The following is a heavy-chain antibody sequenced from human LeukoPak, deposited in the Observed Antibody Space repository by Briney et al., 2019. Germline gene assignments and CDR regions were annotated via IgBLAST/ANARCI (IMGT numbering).Heavy chain of an antibody. J-gene: IGHJ4*02. Sequence: KSSETLSLTCTVSGGSISSSSYYWGWIRQPPGKGLEWIGSMYYSGSTYYNPSLKSRVTISVDTSKTQFSLNLRSVTAADTAIYYCARRRREEGIDYWGQGTLVTVSS. CDR3: ARRRREEGIDY. V-gene: IGHV4-39*07. CDR1: GGSISSSSYY. CDR2: MYYSGST.